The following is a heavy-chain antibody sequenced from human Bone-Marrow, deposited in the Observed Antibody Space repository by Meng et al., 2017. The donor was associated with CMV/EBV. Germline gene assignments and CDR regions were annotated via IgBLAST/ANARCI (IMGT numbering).Heavy chain of an antibody. CDR3: ARHFRSSRFSSGYFDY. Sequence: GSLRLSCTVSGGSISGSSYYWGWSRQPPGKGLEWIGSLYFSGSTYYNPSLKSRLTISADTSRNQFSLKLSSVTAADTAVYYCARHFRSSRFSSGYFDYCGQGTLVTVSS. D-gene: IGHD3-22*01. CDR2: LYFSGST. J-gene: IGHJ4*02. CDR1: GGSISGSSYY. V-gene: IGHV4-39*01.